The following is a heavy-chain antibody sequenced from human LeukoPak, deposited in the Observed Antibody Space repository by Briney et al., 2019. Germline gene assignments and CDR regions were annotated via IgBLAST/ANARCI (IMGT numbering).Heavy chain of an antibody. V-gene: IGHV4-38-2*02. J-gene: IGHJ4*02. CDR3: ARGPPPPWDLLGGVGRVTFYFDY. D-gene: IGHD1-26*01. CDR2: IYHSGST. CDR1: GYSISSGYY. Sequence: SETLSLTCTVSGYSISSGYYWGWIRQPPGKGLEWIGSIYHSGSTNYNPSLKSRVTISVDTSKNQFSLKLSSVTAADTAVYYCARGPPPPWDLLGGVGRVTFYFDYWGQGTLVTVSS.